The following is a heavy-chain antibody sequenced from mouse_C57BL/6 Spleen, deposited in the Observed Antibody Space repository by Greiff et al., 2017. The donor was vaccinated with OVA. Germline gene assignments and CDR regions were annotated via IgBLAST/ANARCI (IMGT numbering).Heavy chain of an antibody. D-gene: IGHD1-1*01. CDR2: IDPNSGGT. CDR1: GYTFTSYW. J-gene: IGHJ4*01. CDR3: ARNYGSSYGVYAMDY. V-gene: IGHV1-72*01. Sequence: QVQLQQPGAELVKPGASVKLSCKASGYTFTSYWMHWVKQRPGRGLEWIGRIDPNSGGTKYNEKFESKATLTVDKPSSTAYMQLSSLTSGDSAVYYSARNYGSSYGVYAMDYWGQGTSVTVSS.